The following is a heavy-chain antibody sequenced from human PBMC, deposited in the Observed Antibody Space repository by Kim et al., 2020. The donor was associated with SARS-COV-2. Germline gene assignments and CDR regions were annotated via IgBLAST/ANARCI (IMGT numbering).Heavy chain of an antibody. D-gene: IGHD3-9*01. CDR1: GFTFSGFY. Sequence: GGSLRLSCAASGFTFSGFYMHWVRQAPGKGLVWVSRIKGDGSSTIYADSVKGRFTIARDNAKNTLYLQMNRLRAEDTAMYYCARARDGDNFVTWGQGTLVTDST. CDR3: ARARDGDNFVT. J-gene: IGHJ4*02. CDR2: IKGDGSST. V-gene: IGHV3-74*01.